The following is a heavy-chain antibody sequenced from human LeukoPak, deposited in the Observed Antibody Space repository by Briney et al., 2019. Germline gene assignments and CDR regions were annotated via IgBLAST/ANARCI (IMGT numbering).Heavy chain of an antibody. CDR2: ISYDGSNK. CDR1: GFTFSSYA. V-gene: IGHV3-30*04. Sequence: GRSLRLSCAASGFTFSSYAMHWARQAPGKGLEWVAVISYDGSNKYYADSVKGRFTISRDNSKNTLYLQMNSLRAEDTAVYYCARSALGYCSSTSCLYAFDIWGQGTMVTVSS. D-gene: IGHD2-2*01. J-gene: IGHJ3*02. CDR3: ARSALGYCSSTSCLYAFDI.